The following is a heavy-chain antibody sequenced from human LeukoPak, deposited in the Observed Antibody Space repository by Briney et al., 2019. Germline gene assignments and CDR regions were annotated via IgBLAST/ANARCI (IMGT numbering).Heavy chain of an antibody. CDR3: ASLGFCTGTRCLEDS. CDR2: IHSTGST. V-gene: IGHV4-59*11. J-gene: IGHJ4*02. D-gene: IGHD2-2*03. Sequence: SETLSLTCTVSGGSINNHYWSWFRQPPGKGLEWIGYIHSTGSTHYNPSLKSRVTISVDRSEDQFSLKVTSVTAADTAVYYCASLGFCTGTRCLEDSWGQGTLVTVAS. CDR1: GGSINNHY.